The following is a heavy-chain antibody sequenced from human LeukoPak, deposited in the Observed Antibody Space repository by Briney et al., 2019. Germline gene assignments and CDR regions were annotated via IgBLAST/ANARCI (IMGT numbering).Heavy chain of an antibody. CDR1: GGSISSSSYC. CDR2: IYYSGST. J-gene: IGHJ4*02. V-gene: IGHV4-39*01. CDR3: ARRRMAAADYFDY. Sequence: PSETLSLTCTVSGGSISSSSYCWGWIRQPPGKGLEWIGSIYYSGSTYYDPSLKSRVTISVDTSKNQFSLKLSSVTAADTAVYYCARRRMAAADYFDYWGQGTLVTVSS. D-gene: IGHD6-13*01.